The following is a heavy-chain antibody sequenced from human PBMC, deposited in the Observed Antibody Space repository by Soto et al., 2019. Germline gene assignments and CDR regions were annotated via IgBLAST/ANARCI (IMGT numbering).Heavy chain of an antibody. J-gene: IGHJ6*02. D-gene: IGHD1-7*01. CDR1: GFTFSSCA. CDR2: ISNNGGST. V-gene: IGHV3-64D*06. Sequence: EVQLVESGGGLVQPGGSLRLSCSASGFTFSSCAMHWVRQAAGKGLEYVSGISNNGGSTYYADSVKDRFTISRDNSKSTLFLQVNSLTAEDTAVYYCVKDRRTTRRAMDVWGQGTTVTVSS. CDR3: VKDRRTTRRAMDV.